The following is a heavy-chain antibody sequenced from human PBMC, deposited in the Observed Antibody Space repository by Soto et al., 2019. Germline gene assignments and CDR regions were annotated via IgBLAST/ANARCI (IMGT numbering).Heavy chain of an antibody. CDR2: ISYDGSNK. CDR1: GFTFSSYA. J-gene: IGHJ6*02. Sequence: QVQLVESGGGVVQPGRSLRLSCAAPGFTFSSYAMHWVRQAPGKGLEWVAVISYDGSNKYYADSVKGRFTISRDNSKNTLYLQMNSLRAEDTAVYYCAREERYGMDVWGQGTTVTVSS. V-gene: IGHV3-30-3*01. CDR3: AREERYGMDV.